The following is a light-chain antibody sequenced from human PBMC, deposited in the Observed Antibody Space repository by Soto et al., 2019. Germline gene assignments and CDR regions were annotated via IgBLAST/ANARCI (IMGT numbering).Light chain of an antibody. J-gene: IGKJ1*01. V-gene: IGKV2-30*01. Sequence: DVVMTQSPLSLPVTLGQSASISCRSSQSVVYSDGIAYLSWFQQRPGQSPRRLIYKASNRDSGVPGRFGGSGSGTDFTLTISRVEAEDVGVYYCMQGKHWPSTFGRGTKVEIK. CDR3: MQGKHWPST. CDR1: QSVVYSDGIAY. CDR2: KAS.